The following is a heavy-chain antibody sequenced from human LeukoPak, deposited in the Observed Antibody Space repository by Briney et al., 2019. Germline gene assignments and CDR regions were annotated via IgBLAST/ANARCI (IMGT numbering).Heavy chain of an antibody. J-gene: IGHJ5*02. CDR1: GFTFSSHW. Sequence: PGGSLRLSCAASGFTFSSHWMTWVRQAPGKGLEWVANIKQDGSDKNYVDSVKGRFTISRDNVKNSLYLQMVSLRAEDTAVYYCARGTRYCSSTICQPNWFDPWGQGTLVIVSS. V-gene: IGHV3-7*01. D-gene: IGHD2-2*01. CDR2: IKQDGSDK. CDR3: ARGTRYCSSTICQPNWFDP.